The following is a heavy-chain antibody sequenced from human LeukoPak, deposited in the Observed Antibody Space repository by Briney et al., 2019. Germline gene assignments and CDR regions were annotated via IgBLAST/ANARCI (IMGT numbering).Heavy chain of an antibody. D-gene: IGHD6-6*01. J-gene: IGHJ4*02. CDR2: IWYDGSNK. CDR1: GFAFSAFD. V-gene: IGHV3-33*08. Sequence: GSLRLSCSASGFAFSAFDMHWVRQAPGKGLEWVAVIWYDGSNKYYVDSVKGRFAISRDNSKNTLYLQMNSLRAEDTAVYYCARGRGDIAARPRNYFDYWGQGTLVTVSS. CDR3: ARGRGDIAARPRNYFDY.